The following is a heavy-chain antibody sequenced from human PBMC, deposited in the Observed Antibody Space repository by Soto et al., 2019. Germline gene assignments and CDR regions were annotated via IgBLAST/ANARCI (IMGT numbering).Heavy chain of an antibody. J-gene: IGHJ5*02. CDR2: MNPNSGNT. CDR1: GGTFTSYD. CDR3: ARKRRDSSSWYNWFDP. D-gene: IGHD6-13*01. V-gene: IGHV1-8*01. Sequence: ASVKVSCKASGGTFTSYDINWVRQATGQGLEWMGWMNPNSGNTGSAQKFQGRVTMTRNTSISTAYMELTSLRPEDTAVYYCARKRRDSSSWYNWFDPWGQGTLVTVSS.